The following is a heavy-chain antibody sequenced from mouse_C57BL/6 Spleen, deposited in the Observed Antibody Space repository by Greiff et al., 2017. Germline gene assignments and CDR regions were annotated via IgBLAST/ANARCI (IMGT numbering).Heavy chain of an antibody. CDR1: GYAFSGSW. Sequence: LMESGPELVKPGASVRISCKASGYAFSGSWMNWVKQRPGKGLEWIGRLYPGDGGTTSNGHVKGKATLTSEKSSSTAYTQLSSLTSEDSAVYFCVLDSSGYSGFAYWGKGTLVTVSA. D-gene: IGHD3-2*02. V-gene: IGHV1-82*01. CDR2: LYPGDGGT. J-gene: IGHJ3*01. CDR3: VLDSSGYSGFAY.